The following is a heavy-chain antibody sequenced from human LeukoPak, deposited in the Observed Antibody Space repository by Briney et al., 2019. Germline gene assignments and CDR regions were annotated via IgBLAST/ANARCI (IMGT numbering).Heavy chain of an antibody. CDR1: GITFSIYT. CDR2: IVGSGRNT. CDR3: AKEGGFDGVDW. J-gene: IGHJ4*02. V-gene: IGHV3-23*01. D-gene: IGHD6-25*01. Sequence: GGSLRLSRAASGITFSIYTMSWVRQAPGKGLEWVSAIVGSGRNTYYADSVKGRFTISRDNSKNTLYLQMNSLRAEDTAVYHCAKEGGFDGVDWWGQGTLVTVSS.